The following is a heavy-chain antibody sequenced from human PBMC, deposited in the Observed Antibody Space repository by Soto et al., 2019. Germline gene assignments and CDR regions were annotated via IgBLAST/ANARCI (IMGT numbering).Heavy chain of an antibody. CDR1: GFTFSSYG. Sequence: PGGSLRLSCAASGFTFSSYGMHWVRQAPGKGLEWVAVLSYDGSNKYYADSVKGRFTISRDNSKNTLYLQMNSLRAEDTAVYYCAKDTSSEYYDSSGYYSLYYYYGMDVWGQGTTVTVSS. J-gene: IGHJ6*02. V-gene: IGHV3-30*18. D-gene: IGHD3-22*01. CDR3: AKDTSSEYYDSSGYYSLYYYYGMDV. CDR2: LSYDGSNK.